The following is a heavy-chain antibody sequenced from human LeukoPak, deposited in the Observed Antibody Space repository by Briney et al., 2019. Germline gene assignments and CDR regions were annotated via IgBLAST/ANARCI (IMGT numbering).Heavy chain of an antibody. D-gene: IGHD5-18*01. CDR2: ISYDGSNK. J-gene: IGHJ4*02. CDR1: GFTFSSYA. Sequence: GRSLRLSCAASGFTFSSYAMHWVRQAPGKGLEWVAVISYDGSNKYYADSVKGRFTISRDNSKNTLYLQMNSLRAEDTAVYYCARDVDTAMVVSDYWGQGTLVTVSS. V-gene: IGHV3-30-3*01. CDR3: ARDVDTAMVVSDY.